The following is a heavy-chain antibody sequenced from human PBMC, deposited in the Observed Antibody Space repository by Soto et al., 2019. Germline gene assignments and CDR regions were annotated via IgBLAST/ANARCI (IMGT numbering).Heavy chain of an antibody. J-gene: IGHJ4*02. CDR2: MYNGRMT. D-gene: IGHD3-22*01. Sequence: QVQLQESGPGLVKPSETLSLTCSVSYGSIRSHYWSWIRQPPGRRLAWIGSMYNGRMTHYSPSLWSPVTISVDTSKNQFSLSLPSVTAAHTAVYYCARGTNYDISSPIDYWGQGILVTVSS. V-gene: IGHV4-59*11. CDR1: YGSIRSHY. CDR3: ARGTNYDISSPIDY.